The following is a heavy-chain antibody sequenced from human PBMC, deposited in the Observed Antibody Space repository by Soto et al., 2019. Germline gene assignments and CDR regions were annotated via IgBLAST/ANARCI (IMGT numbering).Heavy chain of an antibody. CDR1: GFTFSSYA. CDR3: AKAFLGFGELFNAAEYFQH. J-gene: IGHJ1*01. Sequence: GGSLRLSCAASGFTFSSYAMSWVRQAPGKGLEWVSAISGSGGSTYYADSVKGRFTISRDNSKNTLYLQMNSLRAEDTAVYYCAKAFLGFGELFNAAEYFQHWGQGTLVTVSS. CDR2: ISGSGGST. V-gene: IGHV3-23*01. D-gene: IGHD3-10*01.